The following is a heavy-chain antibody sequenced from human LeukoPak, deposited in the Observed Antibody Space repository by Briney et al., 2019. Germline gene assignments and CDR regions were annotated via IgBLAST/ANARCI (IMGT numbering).Heavy chain of an antibody. V-gene: IGHV1-18*01. CDR2: ISAYNGNT. CDR3: ASWSLARQWLGDPGFDP. CDR1: GYTFTSYG. Sequence: GASVKVSCKASGYTFTSYGISWVRQAPGQGLEWMGWISAYNGNTNYAQKLQGRVTMTTDTSTSTAYMELRSLRSDDTAVYYCASWSLARQWLGDPGFDPWGQGTLVTVSS. D-gene: IGHD6-19*01. J-gene: IGHJ5*02.